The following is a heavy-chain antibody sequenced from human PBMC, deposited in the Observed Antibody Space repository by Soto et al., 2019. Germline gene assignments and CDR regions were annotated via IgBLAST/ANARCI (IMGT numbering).Heavy chain of an antibody. CDR3: ALDLKSSAYWY. CDR2: IYWDDDK. J-gene: IGHJ4*02. V-gene: IGHV2-5*02. Sequence: QITLKESGPTLVKPTQTLTLTCTFSGFSLSTRGMSVGWIRQPPGKALEWLALIYWDDDKRYSPSLKSRLTITRDTSKNQVVLTMTNMDPVDTATYYCALDLKSSAYWYCGQGTLVTVSS. D-gene: IGHD3-22*01. CDR1: GFSLSTRGMS.